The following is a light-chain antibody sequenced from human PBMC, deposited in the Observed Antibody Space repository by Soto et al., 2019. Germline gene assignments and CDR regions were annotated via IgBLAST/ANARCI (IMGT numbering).Light chain of an antibody. V-gene: IGKV1D-13*01. J-gene: IGKJ4*01. CDR2: DAS. CDR1: QDISSG. CDR3: QQFNNYPLT. Sequence: AIQLTQSPSSLSASVGDRLTITCRASQDISSGLAWYQQKPGRAPKLLIYDASTLVSGVPSRFSGAGSETAFTLSISSLQPEDFATYYCQQFNNYPLTFGGGTKVEIK.